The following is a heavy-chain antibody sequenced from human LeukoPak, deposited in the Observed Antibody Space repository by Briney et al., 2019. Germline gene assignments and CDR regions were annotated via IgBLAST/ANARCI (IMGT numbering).Heavy chain of an antibody. CDR1: GFTFSSYE. Sequence: PGGSLRLSCAASGFTFSSYEMNWVRQAPGKGLEWVSYISSSGSTIYYADSVKGRFTISRDNAKNSLYLQMNSLRAEDTAVYYCARRYYYDSSGAKFLDYWGQGTLVTVSS. CDR2: ISSSGSTI. CDR3: ARRYYYDSSGAKFLDY. J-gene: IGHJ4*02. D-gene: IGHD3-22*01. V-gene: IGHV3-48*03.